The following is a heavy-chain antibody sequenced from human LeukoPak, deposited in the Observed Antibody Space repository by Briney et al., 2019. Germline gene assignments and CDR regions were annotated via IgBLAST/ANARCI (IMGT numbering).Heavy chain of an antibody. V-gene: IGHV3-15*01. CDR1: GFTFSNAW. J-gene: IGHJ3*02. D-gene: IGHD3-22*01. CDR3: TTADSSGYYYVGDAFDI. Sequence: RGSLRLSCAASGFTFSNAWMSWVRQAPGKGLEWVGRIKSKTDGGTTDYAAPVKGRFTISRDDSKNTLYLQMNSLKTEDTSVYYCTTADSSGYYYVGDAFDIWGQGTMVTVSS. CDR2: IKSKTDGGTT.